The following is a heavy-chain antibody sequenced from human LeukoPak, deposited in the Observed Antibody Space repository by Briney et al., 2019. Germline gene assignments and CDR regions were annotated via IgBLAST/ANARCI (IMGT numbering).Heavy chain of an antibody. V-gene: IGHV3-48*02. CDR2: ISTSSDTI. J-gene: IGHJ4*02. CDR1: GFTFSTYS. CDR3: ARDMFTNTWYVLDY. Sequence: GGSLRLSCAASGFTFSTYSMNWVRQAPGKGLEWISYISTSSDTIYYADSVKGRFTISRDNVKNSLYLQINSLRDEDTAVYYCARDMFTNTWYVLDYWGQGTLVTVSS. D-gene: IGHD6-13*01.